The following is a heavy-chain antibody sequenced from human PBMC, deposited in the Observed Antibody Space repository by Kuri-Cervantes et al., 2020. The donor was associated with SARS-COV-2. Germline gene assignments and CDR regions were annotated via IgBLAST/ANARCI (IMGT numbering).Heavy chain of an antibody. CDR1: GGSXSGYY. J-gene: IGHJ4*02. CDR2: INHXGST. D-gene: IGHD1-14*01. V-gene: IGHV4-34*01. Sequence: ESLKISCAVYGGSXSGYYWSWIRQPPGKGLEWIGEINHXGSTNYNPSLKSRVTISVDTSKNQFSLKLSSVTAADTAVXXCARDPRYXARGGGFDYWGQGTLVTVSS. CDR3: ARDPRYXARGGGFDY.